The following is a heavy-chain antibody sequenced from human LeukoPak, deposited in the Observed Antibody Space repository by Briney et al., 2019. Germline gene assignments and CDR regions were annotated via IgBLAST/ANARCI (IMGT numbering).Heavy chain of an antibody. V-gene: IGHV1-24*01. CDR1: GYTLTELS. CDR2: FDPEDGET. D-gene: IGHD3-9*01. J-gene: IGHJ4*02. Sequence: ASVKVSCKVSGYTLTELSMHWVRQAPGKGLEWMGGFDPEDGETIYAQKFQGRVTMTEDTSTDTAYMELSSLRSEDTAVYYCARESGSYDILTGHYYYFDYWGQGTLVTVSS. CDR3: ARESGSYDILTGHYYYFDY.